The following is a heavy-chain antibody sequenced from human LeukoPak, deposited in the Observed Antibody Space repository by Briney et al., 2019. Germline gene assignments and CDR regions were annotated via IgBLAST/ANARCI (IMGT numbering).Heavy chain of an antibody. CDR3: AKSYRGYTSSYYDY. Sequence: GGSLRPSCAASGFSFGGYAMNWVRQAPGKGLEWVAGLSGSGSTKFDADSVRGRFTISRDNSQGTLFLQMNSLRVEDTAVYYCAKSYRGYTSSYYDYWGQGTLVTVST. V-gene: IGHV3-23*01. CDR2: LSGSGSTK. D-gene: IGHD6-13*01. CDR1: GFSFGGYA. J-gene: IGHJ4*02.